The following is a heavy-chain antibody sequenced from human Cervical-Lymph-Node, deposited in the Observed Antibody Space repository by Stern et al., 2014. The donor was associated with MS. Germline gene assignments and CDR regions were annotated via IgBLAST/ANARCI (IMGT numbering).Heavy chain of an antibody. Sequence: MQLVESGGGVVQPGRSLRLSCAASGFTFGDHNMHWVRQAPGRGLECVAIISPVGRTTYYADSVKGRFTSSRDNSKSTLYLQLNSLRPEDTAVYYCARDRNWNYDYWGQGTLVIVSS. CDR2: ISPVGRTT. CDR1: GFTFGDHN. D-gene: IGHD1-7*01. J-gene: IGHJ4*02. V-gene: IGHV3-30*04. CDR3: ARDRNWNYDY.